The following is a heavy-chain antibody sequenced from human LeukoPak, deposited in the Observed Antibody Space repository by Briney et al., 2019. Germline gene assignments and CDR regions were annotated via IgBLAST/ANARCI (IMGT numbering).Heavy chain of an antibody. CDR1: GGSISSSSYY. D-gene: IGHD6-19*01. CDR2: IYYSGST. CDR3: ARDQWLVRYYFDY. Sequence: SETLSLTCTVSGGSISSSSYYWGWIRQPPGKGLEWIGSIYYSGSTYYNPSLKSRVTISVDTSKNQFSLKLSSVTAADTAVYYCARDQWLVRYYFDYWGQGTLVTVSS. V-gene: IGHV4-39*07. J-gene: IGHJ4*02.